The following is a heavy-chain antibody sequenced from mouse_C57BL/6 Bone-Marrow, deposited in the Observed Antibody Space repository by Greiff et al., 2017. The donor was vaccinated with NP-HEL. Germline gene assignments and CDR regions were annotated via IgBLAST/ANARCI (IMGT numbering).Heavy chain of an antibody. D-gene: IGHD2-4*01. CDR2: ISYDGSN. CDR3: ATIYYDYADAMDY. CDR1: GYSITSGYY. V-gene: IGHV3-6*01. J-gene: IGHJ4*01. Sequence: DVQLQESGPGLVKPSQSLSLTCSVTGYSITSGYYWNWIRQLPGNQQEWMGYISYDGSNNYNPSLKNRIPFTRDTSTNQFFLKLNSVTTEDTATYYCATIYYDYADAMDYWGQGTSVTVSS.